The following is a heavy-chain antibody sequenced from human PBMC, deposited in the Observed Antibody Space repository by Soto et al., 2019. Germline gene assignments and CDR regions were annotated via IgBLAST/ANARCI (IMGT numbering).Heavy chain of an antibody. CDR3: ARWGTTGGLDV. Sequence: QVRLVESGGGVVQPGTSLRLSCVGSGFTFRSFVIHWVRQAPGRGLEWVALTSYDGTNKYFGDSVKGRFTISRDNSRNTGDLQRDSLRLEDTALYYCARWGTTGGLDVWGQGTLVSVSS. D-gene: IGHD3-16*01. CDR2: TSYDGTNK. J-gene: IGHJ4*02. V-gene: IGHV3-30*19. CDR1: GFTFRSFV.